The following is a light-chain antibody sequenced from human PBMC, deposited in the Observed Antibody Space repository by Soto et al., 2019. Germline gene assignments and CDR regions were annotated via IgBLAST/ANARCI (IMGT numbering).Light chain of an antibody. V-gene: IGLV2-11*01. CDR2: EVT. J-gene: IGLJ1*01. CDR3: SSYTGGNPSDV. Sequence: SALTQPRSVSGSPGQSVTISCTGTSSDVGGYNYASWYQQHPGKAPKLMIYEVTIRPSGVSDRFSGSKSGNTASLTVSGLQAEDEADYYCSSYTGGNPSDVFGTGTKVTV. CDR1: SSDVGGYNY.